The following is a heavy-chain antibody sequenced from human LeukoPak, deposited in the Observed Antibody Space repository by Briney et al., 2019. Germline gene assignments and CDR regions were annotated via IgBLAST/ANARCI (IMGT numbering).Heavy chain of an antibody. V-gene: IGHV1-8*01. CDR2: MNPNSGNT. CDR1: GYTFSNYD. D-gene: IGHD2-2*01. CDR3: ARVNCSSTSCRSKFLDY. Sequence: SVKVSCKASGYTFSNYDINWVRQATGQGLEWMGWMNPNSGNTGYAQKFQGRVTMTRNTSISTAYMELSTLRSEDTAVFYCARVNCSSTSCRSKFLDYWGQGTLVTVSS. J-gene: IGHJ4*02.